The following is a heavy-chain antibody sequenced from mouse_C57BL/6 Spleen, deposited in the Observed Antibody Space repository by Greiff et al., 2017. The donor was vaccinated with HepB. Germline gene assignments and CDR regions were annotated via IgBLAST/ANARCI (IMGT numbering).Heavy chain of an antibody. D-gene: IGHD2-1*01. CDR3: ARRIYYGNYDYAMDY. J-gene: IGHJ4*01. Sequence: QVQLQQPGAELVMPGASVKLSCKASGYTFTSYWMHWVKQRPGQGLEWIGEIDPSDSYINYNQKFKGKSTLTVDKSSSTAYMQLSSLTSEDSAVYYCARRIYYGNYDYAMDYWGQGTSVTVSS. CDR2: IDPSDSYI. V-gene: IGHV1-69*01. CDR1: GYTFTSYW.